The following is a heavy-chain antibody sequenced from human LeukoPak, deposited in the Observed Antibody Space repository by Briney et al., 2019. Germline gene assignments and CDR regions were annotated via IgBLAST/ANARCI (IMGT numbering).Heavy chain of an antibody. J-gene: IGHJ4*02. CDR1: GFTFSSYA. V-gene: IGHV3-23*01. D-gene: IGHD3-22*01. CDR3: ASQGLGGYPYYFDY. CDR2: ISGSGGST. Sequence: GGSLRLSCAASGFTFSSYAISWVRQPPGKRLEWVSAISGSGGSTYYADSVKGRFTISRDNSKNTLYLQMYSLRAEDTAVYYCASQGLGGYPYYFDYWGQGTLVTVSS.